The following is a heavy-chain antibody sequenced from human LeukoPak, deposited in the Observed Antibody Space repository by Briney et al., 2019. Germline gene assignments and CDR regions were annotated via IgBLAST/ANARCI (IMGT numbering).Heavy chain of an antibody. Sequence: GGSLRLSCAASGFTFSSYGMHWVRQAPGKGLEWVAFIRYDGSNKYYADSVKGRFTISRDNSKNTLYLQMNSLRAEDTAVYYCARDGSSSWYSTYYYYYYMDVWGKGTTVTVSS. V-gene: IGHV3-30*02. J-gene: IGHJ6*03. CDR3: ARDGSSSWYSTYYYYYYMDV. CDR1: GFTFSSYG. D-gene: IGHD6-13*01. CDR2: IRYDGSNK.